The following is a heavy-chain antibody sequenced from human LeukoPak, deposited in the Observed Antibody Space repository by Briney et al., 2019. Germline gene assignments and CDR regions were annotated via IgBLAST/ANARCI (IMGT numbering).Heavy chain of an antibody. Sequence: GGSLRLSCAASGFTFSSYEMNWVRQAPGKGLEWVSYISSSSSTIYYADSVKGRFTISRDNSKNTLYLQMNSLRAEDTAVYYCAKAPRYSSSWYGGPGYYYYYMDVWGKGTTVTVSS. V-gene: IGHV3-48*03. CDR3: AKAPRYSSSWYGGPGYYYYYMDV. D-gene: IGHD6-13*01. CDR1: GFTFSSYE. CDR2: ISSSSSTI. J-gene: IGHJ6*03.